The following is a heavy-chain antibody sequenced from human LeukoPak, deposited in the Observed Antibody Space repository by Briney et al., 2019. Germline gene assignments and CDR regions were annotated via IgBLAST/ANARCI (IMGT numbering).Heavy chain of an antibody. CDR3: ASDNTRAYYFDY. D-gene: IGHD2-2*02. CDR1: GGTFSSYA. J-gene: IGHJ4*02. CDR2: IIPILGIA. Sequence: ASVKVSCKASGGTFSSYAISWVRQAPGQGLEWMGRIIPILGIANYAQKFQGRVTITADKSTSTAYMELSSLRSEDTAVYYCASDNTRAYYFDYWGQGTLVTVSS. V-gene: IGHV1-69*04.